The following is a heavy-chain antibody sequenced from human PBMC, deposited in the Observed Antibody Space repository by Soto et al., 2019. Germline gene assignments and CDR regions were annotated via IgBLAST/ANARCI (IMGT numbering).Heavy chain of an antibody. J-gene: IGHJ4*02. CDR1: GFTFSAHG. Sequence: QVQLVESAGGVVQPGRSLRLSCAASGFTFSAHGMHWVRQAPGKGLEWVAVISYDGSNKYYTDSVKGRFTISRDNSKNTLYLQMSSLRAEDTAVYYCAKGFSYSVIDYWGQGTLVTVSS. CDR3: AKGFSYSVIDY. V-gene: IGHV3-30*18. D-gene: IGHD5-18*01. CDR2: ISYDGSNK.